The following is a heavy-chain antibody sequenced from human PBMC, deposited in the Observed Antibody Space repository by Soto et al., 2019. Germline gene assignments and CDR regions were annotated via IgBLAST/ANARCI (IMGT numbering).Heavy chain of an antibody. CDR2: INPNGVST. CDR1: GYTFPHYH. D-gene: IGHD6-19*01. J-gene: IGHJ4*02. V-gene: IGHV1-46*01. Sequence: ASVNVSWKACGYTFPHYHVHWLRQATGQGLEWTGAINPNGVSTTSSRHLQGRVTMNIDSSTSTVYMEMGSLRYDDTAVYYCALPKNTLGWYNFWGQGTLVTVSS. CDR3: ALPKNTLGWYNF.